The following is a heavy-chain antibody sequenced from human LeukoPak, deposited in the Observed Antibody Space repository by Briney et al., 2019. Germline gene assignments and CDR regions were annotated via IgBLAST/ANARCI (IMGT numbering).Heavy chain of an antibody. CDR2: FDPEDGET. D-gene: IGHD3-10*01. J-gene: IGHJ6*02. V-gene: IGHV1-24*01. Sequence: ASVKVSCKVSGYTLTELSMHWVRQAPGKGLEWMGGFDPEDGETIYAQKFQGRVTITADESTSTAYVELSSLRSEDTAVYYCARAYYYGSGSDPYYYYGMDVWGQGTTVTVSS. CDR1: GYTLTELS. CDR3: ARAYYYGSGSDPYYYYGMDV.